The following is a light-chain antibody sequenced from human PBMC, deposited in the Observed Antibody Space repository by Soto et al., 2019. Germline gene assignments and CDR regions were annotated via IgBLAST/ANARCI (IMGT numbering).Light chain of an antibody. CDR3: QQRSNWPPLT. CDR1: QSVSSY. CDR2: DAS. J-gene: IGKJ4*01. V-gene: IGKV3-11*01. Sequence: EIVLTQSPATLSLSPGERATLSCRASQSVSSYLAWYQQKPGQAPRLLIYDASNRATGIPPRFSGSGSGTDFTLTISSLEPEDFAVYYCQQRSNWPPLTFGGGTKV.